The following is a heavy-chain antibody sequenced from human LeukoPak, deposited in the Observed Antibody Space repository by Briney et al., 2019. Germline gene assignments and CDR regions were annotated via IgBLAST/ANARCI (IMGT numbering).Heavy chain of an antibody. Sequence: PGGSLRLSCAVSGFTFSDHYMDWVRQAPGKGLEWVGRTRNKANSYTTEYAASVKGRFTISRDDSKNSLYLQMNSLKTEDTAVYYCASKSYDSRGYYKDYWGQGTLVTVSS. D-gene: IGHD3-22*01. CDR1: GFTFSDHY. J-gene: IGHJ4*02. CDR2: TRNKANSYTT. CDR3: ASKSYDSRGYYKDY. V-gene: IGHV3-72*01.